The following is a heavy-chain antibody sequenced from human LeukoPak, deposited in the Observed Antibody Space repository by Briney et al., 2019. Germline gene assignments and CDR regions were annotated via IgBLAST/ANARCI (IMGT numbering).Heavy chain of an antibody. J-gene: IGHJ3*02. Sequence: GGSLRLSCAASGFIFSNYNMNSVRQAPGKGLEWVSYISGSSSTIYYPDSVKGRFTISRDNAKNSLYLQMHSLRAEHTAVYYCAMAYYYDSSGYAFDIWGQGTMVTVSS. D-gene: IGHD3-22*01. CDR1: GFIFSNYN. CDR2: ISGSSSTI. V-gene: IGHV3-48*01. CDR3: AMAYYYDSSGYAFDI.